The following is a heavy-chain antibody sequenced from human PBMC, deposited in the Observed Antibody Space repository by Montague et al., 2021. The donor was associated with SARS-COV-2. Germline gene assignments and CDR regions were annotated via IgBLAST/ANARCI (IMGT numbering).Heavy chain of an antibody. D-gene: IGHD3-22*01. Sequence: SLRLSCAASGFTFSSYAMHWVRQAPGKGLEWVAVISYDGSNKYYADSVKGRFTISRDNSKNTLYLQMNSLRAEDTAVYYCARDGGYYDSSGYYAYYYYGMDVGGQGATVTVSS. CDR2: ISYDGSNK. V-gene: IGHV3-30-3*01. J-gene: IGHJ6*02. CDR3: ARDGGYYDSSGYYAYYYYGMDV. CDR1: GFTFSSYA.